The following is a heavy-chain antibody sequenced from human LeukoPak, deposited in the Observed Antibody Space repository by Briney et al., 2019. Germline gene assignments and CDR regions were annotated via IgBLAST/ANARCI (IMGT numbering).Heavy chain of an antibody. D-gene: IGHD6-13*01. J-gene: IGHJ4*02. CDR3: ARTGYSSSWYSFDY. Sequence: KPSETLSLTCAVYGGSFSGYYWSWIRQHPGKGLEWIGYIYYSGSTYYNPSLKSRVTISVDTSKNQFSLKLSSVTAADTAVYYCARTGYSSSWYSFDYWGQGTLVTVSS. V-gene: IGHV4-31*11. CDR1: GGSFSGYY. CDR2: IYYSGST.